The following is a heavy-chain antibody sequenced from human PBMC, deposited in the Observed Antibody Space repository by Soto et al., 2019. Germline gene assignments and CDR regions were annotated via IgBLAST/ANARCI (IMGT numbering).Heavy chain of an antibody. CDR2: ISSSSSTI. CDR3: ARDRGAAGFYYYYGMDV. J-gene: IGHJ6*02. CDR1: GFTFSSYS. Sequence: GGSLRLSCAVSGFTFSSYSMNWVRQAPGKGLEWVSYISSSSSTIYYADSVKGRFTISRDNAKNSLYPQMNSLRDEDTAVYYCARDRGAAGFYYYYGMDVWGQGTTVTVSS. V-gene: IGHV3-48*02. D-gene: IGHD6-13*01.